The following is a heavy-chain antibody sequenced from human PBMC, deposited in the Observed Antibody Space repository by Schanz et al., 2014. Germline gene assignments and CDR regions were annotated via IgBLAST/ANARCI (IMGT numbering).Heavy chain of an antibody. V-gene: IGHV3-33*02. D-gene: IGHD1-7*01. CDR1: GFTFSRCG. Sequence: QVQLVESRGGVVQPGRSLRLSCAASGFTFSRCGMHWVRQTPAKGLEWVAIIWFDGSNKYYADSVKGRFTISRDNSRNTLFLQMNSLRAEDTAVYYCVKDLGTATREGWAFASWGQGTLVTVSS. J-gene: IGHJ5*01. CDR3: VKDLGTATREGWAFAS. CDR2: IWFDGSNK.